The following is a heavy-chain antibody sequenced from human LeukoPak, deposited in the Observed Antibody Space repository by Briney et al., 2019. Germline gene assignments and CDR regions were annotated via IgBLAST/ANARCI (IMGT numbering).Heavy chain of an antibody. CDR2: INPSGGST. V-gene: IGHV1-46*03. Sequence: ASVKVSCKASGYTFTSYYMHWVRQAPGQGLEWMGIINPSGGSTSYAQKFQGRVTMTRDTSTSTVYMELSSLRSEDTAVYYCARGPRIAVASTGLDYWGQGTLVTVSS. J-gene: IGHJ4*02. CDR1: GYTFTSYY. D-gene: IGHD6-19*01. CDR3: ARGPRIAVASTGLDY.